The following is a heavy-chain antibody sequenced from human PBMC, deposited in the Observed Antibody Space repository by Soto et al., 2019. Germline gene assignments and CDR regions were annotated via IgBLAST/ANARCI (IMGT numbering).Heavy chain of an antibody. D-gene: IGHD3-10*01. J-gene: IGHJ5*02. V-gene: IGHV1-18*01. CDR1: GYTFTSYG. Sequence: ASVKVSCKASGYTFTSYGISWVRQAPGQGLEWMGWISAYNGNTNYAQKLQGRVTMTTDTSTSTAYMELRSLRSDDTAVYYCARAISYYYGSGSYWGWFDPWGQGTLVTVSS. CDR2: ISAYNGNT. CDR3: ARAISYYYGSGSYWGWFDP.